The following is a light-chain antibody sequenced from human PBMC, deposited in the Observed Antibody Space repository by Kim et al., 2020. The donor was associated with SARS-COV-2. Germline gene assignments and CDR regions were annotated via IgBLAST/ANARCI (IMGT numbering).Light chain of an antibody. Sequence: GSTGQTASITCSGDKLGDKYASWYQQRPGQSPVLVIYQDSKRPSGIPERFSGSNSGNTATLTISGTQSMDEADYYCQAWDSSYVVFGGGTQLTVL. J-gene: IGLJ2*01. V-gene: IGLV3-1*01. CDR3: QAWDSSYVV. CDR2: QDS. CDR1: KLGDKY.